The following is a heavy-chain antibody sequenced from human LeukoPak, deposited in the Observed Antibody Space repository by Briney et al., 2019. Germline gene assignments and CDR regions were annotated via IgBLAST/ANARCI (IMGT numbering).Heavy chain of an antibody. Sequence: PGGSLRLSCAASGFTFSTYAMSWVRQAPGKGLEWVSGISGSGDHTYYADSVKGRFTISRDNSKNTLYVQMNSLRAEDTAVYYCAKGSGLLLADYFDYWGQGILVNVSS. V-gene: IGHV3-23*01. J-gene: IGHJ4*02. D-gene: IGHD2/OR15-2a*01. CDR1: GFTFSTYA. CDR3: AKGSGLLLADYFDY. CDR2: ISGSGDHT.